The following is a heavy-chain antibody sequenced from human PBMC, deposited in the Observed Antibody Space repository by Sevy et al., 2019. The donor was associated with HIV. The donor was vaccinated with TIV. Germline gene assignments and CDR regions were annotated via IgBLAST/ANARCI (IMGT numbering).Heavy chain of an antibody. CDR1: GYSFTGYY. CDR2: INPNTSDT. CDR3: ATDFLAVTSIPSDAFDF. J-gene: IGHJ3*01. V-gene: IGHV1-2*02. Sequence: ASVKVSCKASGYSFTGYYMNWVRQAPGQGLEWMGWINPNTSDTTYSEKFEGRVTMTRDSSLSTAYLELRGLRSDDTAVYYLATDFLAVTSIPSDAFDFWGQGTLVTVSS. D-gene: IGHD2-21*02.